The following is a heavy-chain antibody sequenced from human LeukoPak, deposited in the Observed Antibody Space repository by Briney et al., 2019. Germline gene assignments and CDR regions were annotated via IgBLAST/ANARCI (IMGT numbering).Heavy chain of an antibody. V-gene: IGHV3-7*01. CDR1: GLMFSQYW. CDR2: IKQDGIEK. J-gene: IGHJ6*04. Sequence: GGSLRLSCAASGLMFSQYWMSWVRQAPGKGLEWVANIKQDGIEKFYVDSVRGRFTISRDDAKNSLYLQMNSLRAEDTAVYYCAELGITMIGGVWGKGTTVTISS. D-gene: IGHD3-10*02. CDR3: AELGITMIGGV.